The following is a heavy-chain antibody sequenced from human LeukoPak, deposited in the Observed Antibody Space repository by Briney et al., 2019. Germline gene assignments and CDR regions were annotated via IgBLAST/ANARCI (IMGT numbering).Heavy chain of an antibody. J-gene: IGHJ4*02. CDR2: IYTSGST. V-gene: IGHV4-61*02. Sequence: SETLSLTCTVSGGSISSGSYYWSWIRQPAGKGLEWIGRIYTSGSTNYNPSLKSRVTISVDTSKNQFSLKLSSVTAADTAVYYCARGTHVLRYFDWLLPFDYWGQGTLVTVSS. D-gene: IGHD3-9*01. CDR3: ARGTHVLRYFDWLLPFDY. CDR1: GGSISSGSYY.